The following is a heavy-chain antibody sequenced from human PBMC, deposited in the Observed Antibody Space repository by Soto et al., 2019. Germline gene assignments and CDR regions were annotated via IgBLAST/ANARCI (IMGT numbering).Heavy chain of an antibody. CDR1: GGTFSSYT. J-gene: IGHJ4*02. V-gene: IGHV1-69*02. Sequence: SVKVSCKASGGTFSSYTISWVRQAPGQGLEWMGRIIPILGIANYAQKFQGRVTITADKSTSTAYMELSSLRSEDTAVYYCARGRHYDSIYLYDYWAQGTMVTVSS. CDR3: ARGRHYDSIYLYDY. D-gene: IGHD3-22*01. CDR2: IIPILGIA.